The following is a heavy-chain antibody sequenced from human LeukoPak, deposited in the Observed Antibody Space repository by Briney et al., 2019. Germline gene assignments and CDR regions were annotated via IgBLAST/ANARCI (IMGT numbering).Heavy chain of an antibody. CDR1: GYTFTSYY. J-gene: IGHJ4*02. D-gene: IGHD2-2*01. Sequence: VASVTVSCQASGYTFTSYYLYWVRQAPGQGLEWMGIINPSGGSTSYAQKFQGRVTMTRDTSTSTVYMELSSLGSEDTAVYYCARDIVLVPAAMGFDYWVQGTLVTVSS. CDR3: ARDIVLVPAAMGFDY. CDR2: INPSGGST. V-gene: IGHV1-46*01.